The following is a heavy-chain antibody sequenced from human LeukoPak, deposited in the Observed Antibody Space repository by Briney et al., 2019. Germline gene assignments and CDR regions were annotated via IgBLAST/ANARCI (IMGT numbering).Heavy chain of an antibody. D-gene: IGHD3-10*01. J-gene: IGHJ4*02. CDR3: ARDPNMVRGVIPY. V-gene: IGHV3-21*01. CDR2: ISSSSYI. CDR1: GFTFSSYS. Sequence: GGSLRLSCAASGFTFSSYSMNWVRQAPGKGLEWVSSISSSSYIYYADSVKGRFTISRDNAKNSLYLQMNSLRAEDTAVYYCARDPNMVRGVIPYWGQGTLVTVSS.